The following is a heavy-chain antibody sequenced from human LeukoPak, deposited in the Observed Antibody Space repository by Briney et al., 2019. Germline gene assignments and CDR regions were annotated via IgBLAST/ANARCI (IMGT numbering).Heavy chain of an antibody. V-gene: IGHV4-59*01. D-gene: IGHD3-3*01. J-gene: IGHJ4*02. Sequence: TSETLSLTCTVSGRPIISYYWSWLPQPPGKALEGIVYIYYSGSTNYNPSLESRVTISVDTSKNKFSLKLCSVTAGDTAVYYCARFNFWSGYYDYWGEGTLVTVSS. CDR3: ARFNFWSGYYDY. CDR1: GRPIISYY. CDR2: IYYSGST.